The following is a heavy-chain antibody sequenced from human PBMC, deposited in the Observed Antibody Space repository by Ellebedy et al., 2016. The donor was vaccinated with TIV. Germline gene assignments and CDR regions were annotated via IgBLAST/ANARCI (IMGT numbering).Heavy chain of an antibody. V-gene: IGHV1-24*01. CDR2: FDPEDGET. CDR3: ATVQRPYGSGSYYNVDVGNYFDY. CDR1: GYTLTELS. J-gene: IGHJ4*02. Sequence: ASVKVSCXVSGYTLTELSMHWVRQAPGKGLEWMGGFDPEDGETIYAQKFQGRVTMTEDTSTDTAYMELSSLRSEDTAVYYCATVQRPYGSGSYYNVDVGNYFDYWGQGTLVTVSS. D-gene: IGHD3-10*01.